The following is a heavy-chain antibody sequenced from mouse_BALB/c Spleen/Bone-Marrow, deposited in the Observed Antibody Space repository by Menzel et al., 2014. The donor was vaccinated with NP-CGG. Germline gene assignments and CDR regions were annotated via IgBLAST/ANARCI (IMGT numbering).Heavy chain of an antibody. D-gene: IGHD1-1*01. CDR3: ARENYGSSYGFAY. CDR2: INPYNGGT. Sequence: EVQLVESGPELVKPGSSMKISCKASGYSFTGYTMNWVKQSHGKNLEWIGLINPYNGGTSYNQKFKGKATLTVNKSSSTAYMELHSLTSEDSAVYYCARENYGSSYGFAYWGQGTQVTVSA. CDR1: GYSFTGYT. V-gene: IGHV1-26*01. J-gene: IGHJ3*01.